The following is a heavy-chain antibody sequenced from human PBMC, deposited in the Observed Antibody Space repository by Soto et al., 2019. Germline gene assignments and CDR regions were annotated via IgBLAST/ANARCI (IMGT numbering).Heavy chain of an antibody. J-gene: IGHJ6*03. V-gene: IGHV3-33*01. CDR3: ARDGVVYSGYTMRYYYYYMDV. CDR2: IWYDGSNK. Sequence: GGSLRLSCAASGFTFSSYGMHWVRQAPGKGLEWVAVIWYDGSNKYYADSVKGRFTISRDNSKNTLYLQMNSLRAEDTAVYYCARDGVVYSGYTMRYYYYYMDVWGKGTTVTVSS. D-gene: IGHD5-12*01. CDR1: GFTFSSYG.